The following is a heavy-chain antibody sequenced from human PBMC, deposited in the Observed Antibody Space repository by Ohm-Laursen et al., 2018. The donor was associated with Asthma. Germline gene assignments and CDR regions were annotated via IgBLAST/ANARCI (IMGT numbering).Heavy chain of an antibody. CDR1: GFAFNEYA. CDR2: ISYDGSNK. D-gene: IGHD3-3*01. V-gene: IGHV3-30-3*01. CDR3: ARDVMEWYLPAFDF. Sequence: SLRLSCAASGFAFNEYAMHWVRQAPGKGLEWVAVISYDGSNKYYADSVKGRFTISRDNSKNTLYLQMNSLRPDDTAVYYCARDVMEWYLPAFDFWGQGTLVTVSS. J-gene: IGHJ4*02.